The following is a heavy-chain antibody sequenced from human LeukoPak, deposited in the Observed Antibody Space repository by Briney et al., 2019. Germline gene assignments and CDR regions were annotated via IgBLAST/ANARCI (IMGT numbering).Heavy chain of an antibody. CDR3: AKARYFDWLSPLDY. V-gene: IGHV3-30*18. D-gene: IGHD3-9*01. Sequence: GRSLRLSCAASGFTFSSYGMHWVRQAPGKGLEWVAVISYDGSNKYYADSVKGRFTISRDDSKNTLYLQMNSLRAEDTAVYYCAKARYFDWLSPLDYWGQGTLVTVSS. J-gene: IGHJ4*02. CDR2: ISYDGSNK. CDR1: GFTFSSYG.